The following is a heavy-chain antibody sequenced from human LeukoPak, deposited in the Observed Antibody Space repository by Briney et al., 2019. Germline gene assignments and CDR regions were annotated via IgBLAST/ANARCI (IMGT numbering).Heavy chain of an antibody. CDR2: IIPIFGTA. V-gene: IGHV1-69*13. CDR3: ARESGYDILTGYLDY. Sequence: SVKVSCKASGGTFSSYAISWVRQAPGQGLEWMGGIIPIFGTANYAQKFQGRVTITADESTSTVYMELGSLRSEDTAVYYCARESGYDILTGYLDYWGQGTLVTVSS. CDR1: GGTFSSYA. D-gene: IGHD3-9*01. J-gene: IGHJ4*02.